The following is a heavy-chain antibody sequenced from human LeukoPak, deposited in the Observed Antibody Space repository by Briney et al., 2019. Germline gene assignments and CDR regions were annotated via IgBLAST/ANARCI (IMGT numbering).Heavy chain of an antibody. CDR1: EFTFTTYW. D-gene: IGHD1-7*01. V-gene: IGHV3-21*05. CDR2: ISSSSSYI. CDR3: ARDSGNYLDAFDI. J-gene: IGHJ3*02. Sequence: PGGSLRLSCEASEFTFTTYWMNWVRQAPGKGLEWVSYISSSSSYIYYADSVKGRFTISRDNAKNSLYLQMNSLRAEDTAVYYCARDSGNYLDAFDIWGQGTMVTVSS.